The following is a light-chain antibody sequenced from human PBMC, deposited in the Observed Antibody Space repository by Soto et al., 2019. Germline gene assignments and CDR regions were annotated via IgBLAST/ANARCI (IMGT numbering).Light chain of an antibody. Sequence: QPVLTQPASVSGSPEQSITISCTGNSNDVGRYNLVSWYQQHPGKAPKVMIYEATKRPSGVSNRFSGSKSGNTASLTISGLQAEDEADYYCCAYAGSGTVVFGGGTKLTVL. CDR3: CAYAGSGTVV. V-gene: IGLV2-23*01. CDR2: EAT. J-gene: IGLJ3*02. CDR1: SNDVGRYNL.